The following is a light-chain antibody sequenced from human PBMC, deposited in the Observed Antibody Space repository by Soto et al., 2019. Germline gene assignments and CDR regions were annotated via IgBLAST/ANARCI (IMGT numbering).Light chain of an antibody. CDR1: SSNIGAGYD. V-gene: IGLV1-40*01. CDR2: GNT. Sequence: QSVLTQPPSVSGAPGQRVTISCTGSSSNIGAGYDLHWYQQLPGAAPKLLIYGNTNRPSGVPDRFSGSKSGTSASLAITGLQAEDEADYYCQSYDSSLRGPLVFGGGTQLT. J-gene: IGLJ2*01. CDR3: QSYDSSLRGPLV.